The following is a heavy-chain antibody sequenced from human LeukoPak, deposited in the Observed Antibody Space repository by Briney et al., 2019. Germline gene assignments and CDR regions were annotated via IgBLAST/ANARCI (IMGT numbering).Heavy chain of an antibody. J-gene: IGHJ4*02. V-gene: IGHV4-61*02. Sequence: SETLSLTCTVSGGSISSGSYYWSWIRQPAGKGLEWIGRIYTSGSTNYNPSLKSRVTISVDTSKNQFSLKLSSVTAADTAVYYCAARTERGYSYGYTRLFDYWGQGTLVTVSS. D-gene: IGHD5-18*01. CDR3: AARTERGYSYGYTRLFDY. CDR2: IYTSGST. CDR1: GGSISSGSYY.